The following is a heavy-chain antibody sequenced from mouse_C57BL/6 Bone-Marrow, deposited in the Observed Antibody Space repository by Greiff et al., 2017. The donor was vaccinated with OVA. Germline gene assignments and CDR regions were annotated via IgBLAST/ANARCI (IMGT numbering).Heavy chain of an antibody. Sequence: DVHLVESGGGLVQPGGSLKLSCAASGFTFSDYGMAWVRQAPRKGPEWVAFISNLAYSIYYADTVTGRFTISRENAKNTPYLEMSSLRSEDTAMYYCARHGNWYFDVWGTGTTVTVSS. J-gene: IGHJ1*03. V-gene: IGHV5-15*01. CDR1: GFTFSDYG. D-gene: IGHD1-1*02. CDR2: ISNLAYSI. CDR3: ARHGNWYFDV.